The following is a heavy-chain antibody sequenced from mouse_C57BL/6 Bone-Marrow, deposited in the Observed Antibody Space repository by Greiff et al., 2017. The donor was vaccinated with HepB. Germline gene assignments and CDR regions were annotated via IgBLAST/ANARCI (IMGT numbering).Heavy chain of an antibody. CDR2: ISDGGSYT. V-gene: IGHV5-4*01. J-gene: IGHJ1*03. CDR3: ARGGPVMVTTWYFDV. Sequence: EVQLMESGGGLVKPGGSLKLSCAASGFTFSGYAMPWVRQAPEKRLEWVATISDGGSYTYYPDNVKGRFTISRANANNTLYLQMSQLKSEDTAMYYCARGGPVMVTTWYFDVWGTGTTVTVSS. CDR1: GFTFSGYA. D-gene: IGHD2-1*01.